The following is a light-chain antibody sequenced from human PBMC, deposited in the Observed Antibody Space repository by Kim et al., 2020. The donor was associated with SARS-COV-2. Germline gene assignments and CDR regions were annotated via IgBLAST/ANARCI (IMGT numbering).Light chain of an antibody. Sequence: SPGEGATLSCRASQSVSSSYLAWYQQKPGQAPRLLIYGASSRATGIPDRFSGSGSGTDFTLTISRLEPEDFAVYYCQQYGSSPPYTFGQVTKLEIK. V-gene: IGKV3-20*01. CDR2: GAS. CDR1: QSVSSSY. J-gene: IGKJ2*01. CDR3: QQYGSSPPYT.